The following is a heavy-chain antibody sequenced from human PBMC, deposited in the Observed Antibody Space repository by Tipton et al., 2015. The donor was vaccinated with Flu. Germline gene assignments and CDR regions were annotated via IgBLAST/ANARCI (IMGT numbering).Heavy chain of an antibody. CDR1: GFSFSTYS. J-gene: IGHJ4*02. CDR2: ISRSSTYI. D-gene: IGHD3-16*01. Sequence: SLRLSCAASGFSFSTYSMNWVRQAPGKGLEWVSLISRSSTYIHYADSVKGRFTISRDNANNLLFLQMNSLRGEDTAVYYCARDLAVWRYWGQGSLVVVSS. CDR3: ARDLAVWRY. V-gene: IGHV3-21*01.